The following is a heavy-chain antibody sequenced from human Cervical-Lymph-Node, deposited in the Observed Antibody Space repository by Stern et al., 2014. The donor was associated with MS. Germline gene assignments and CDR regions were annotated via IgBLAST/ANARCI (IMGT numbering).Heavy chain of an antibody. D-gene: IGHD3-16*01. CDR3: TRDIGGAAGY. CDR2: IDTDGSTT. V-gene: IGHV3-74*01. CDR1: GYTFSSYW. Sequence: VQLVESGGGLVQPGGSLRLSCAGSGYTFSSYWMHWVRHVPGKGLVWVSRIDTDGSTTNYADSVKGRFTISRDNAKNTLYLQMNSLKGEDTAVYYCTRDIGGAAGYWGQGTLVTVSS. J-gene: IGHJ4*02.